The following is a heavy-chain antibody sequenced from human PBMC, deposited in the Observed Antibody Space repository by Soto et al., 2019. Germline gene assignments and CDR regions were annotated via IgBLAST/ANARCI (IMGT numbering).Heavy chain of an antibody. CDR2: ISAYNGNT. Sequence: QVQLVQSGAEVKKPGASVKVSCKASGYTFTSYGISWGRQGPGQGLEWMGWISAYNGNTNYAQKLQGRVTMTTDTSTSTASLDLRSMRSDDPAVYYCAIDHGGAFDIWGQGTMVTVSS. V-gene: IGHV1-18*01. CDR1: GYTFTSYG. CDR3: AIDHGGAFDI. D-gene: IGHD3-16*01. J-gene: IGHJ3*02.